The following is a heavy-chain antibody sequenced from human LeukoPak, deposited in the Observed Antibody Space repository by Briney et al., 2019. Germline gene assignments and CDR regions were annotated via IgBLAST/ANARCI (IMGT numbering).Heavy chain of an antibody. V-gene: IGHV1-18*01. CDR1: GYTFTSYG. CDR3: ARSGSDGWFDP. CDR2: ISAYNGNT. Sequence: GASVKVSCKASGYTFTSYGITWVRQAPGQGLEWMGWISAYNGNTNYAQQFQGRVSMTTDTSTRTAYMELRSLRSDDTAVYYCARSGSDGWFDPWGQGTLVTVSS. D-gene: IGHD1-26*01. J-gene: IGHJ5*02.